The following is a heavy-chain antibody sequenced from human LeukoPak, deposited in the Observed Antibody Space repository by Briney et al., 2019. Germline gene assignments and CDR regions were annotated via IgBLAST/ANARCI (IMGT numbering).Heavy chain of an antibody. V-gene: IGHV3-48*01. J-gene: IGHJ4*02. D-gene: IGHD1-14*01. Sequence: PGGSLRLSCAASGFTFSTYSMIWVRQAPGEGLEWVSYISSSSGTIYYADSVKGRFAISRDNAKNSLYLQMNSLRAEDTAVYYCARDVSSACGIFDFGGQGTPVTVSS. CDR2: ISSSSGTI. CDR1: GFTFSTYS. CDR3: ARDVSSACGIFDF.